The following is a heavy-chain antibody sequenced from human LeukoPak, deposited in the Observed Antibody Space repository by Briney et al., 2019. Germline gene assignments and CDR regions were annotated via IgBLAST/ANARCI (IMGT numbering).Heavy chain of an antibody. D-gene: IGHD3-22*01. V-gene: IGHV4-39*07. Sequence: SETLSLTCTVSGGSISSSSYYWGWIRQPPGKGLEWIGSIYYSGSTYYNPSLKSRVTISVDTSKNQFSLKLSSVTAADTAVYYCARGRGMVITPYYFDYWGQGTLVTVSS. J-gene: IGHJ4*02. CDR2: IYYSGST. CDR3: ARGRGMVITPYYFDY. CDR1: GGSISSSSYY.